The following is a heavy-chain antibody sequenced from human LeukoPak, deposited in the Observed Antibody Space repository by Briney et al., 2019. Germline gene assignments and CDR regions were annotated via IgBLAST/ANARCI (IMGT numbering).Heavy chain of an antibody. V-gene: IGHV4-34*01. CDR1: GGSFSGHY. D-gene: IGHD3-22*01. Sequence: PSETLSLTCAGYGGSFSGHYWSWIRQPPSKGLEWIGETNHSGSINYSPSLKSRVSISVDTSKNQFSLEVTSVTAADTAVYYCASGMIPFQYWGQGTLVIVSS. J-gene: IGHJ1*01. CDR2: TNHSGSI. CDR3: ASGMIPFQY.